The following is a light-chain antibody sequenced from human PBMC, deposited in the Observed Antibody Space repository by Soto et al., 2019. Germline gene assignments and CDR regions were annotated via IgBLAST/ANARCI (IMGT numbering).Light chain of an antibody. CDR1: QSVSSSY. CDR2: GAS. CDR3: QQYGSSPWT. J-gene: IGKJ1*01. V-gene: IGKV3-20*01. Sequence: EIVLTQSPGTLSLSPGERATLSCRASQSVSSSYLAWYQQKPGQAPRPLIYGASSRAIGIPDRSSGSGSGTDFTLTISRLEPADFAVYYCQQYGSSPWTFGQGTKVEIK.